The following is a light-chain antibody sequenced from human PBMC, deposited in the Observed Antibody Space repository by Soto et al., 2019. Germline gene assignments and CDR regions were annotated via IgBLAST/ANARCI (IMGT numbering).Light chain of an antibody. J-gene: IGKJ5*01. Sequence: DIQMTQSPSPLSGYVGDRVTITCRASQTISSWLAWYQQKPGKAPKLLIYKASTLKSGVPSRFSGSGSGTEFTLTISSLQSEDFAVYYCQQYYNWPTFGQGTRLEIK. CDR2: KAS. CDR1: QTISSW. CDR3: QQYYNWPT. V-gene: IGKV1-5*03.